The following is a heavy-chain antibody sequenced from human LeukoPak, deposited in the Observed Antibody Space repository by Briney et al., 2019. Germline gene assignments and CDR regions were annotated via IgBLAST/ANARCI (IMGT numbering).Heavy chain of an antibody. V-gene: IGHV4-39*01. D-gene: IGHD2-2*01. CDR2: IYYSGST. CDR3: ARQGRGIQLQTYFDY. CDR1: GGSISSGSYY. J-gene: IGHJ4*02. Sequence: SETLSLTCTVSGGSISSGSYYWGWIRQPPGKGLEWIGGIYYSGSTYYNPSLKSRVTISVDTSKSQFSLRLSSVTAADTAVYYCARQGRGIQLQTYFDYWGQGTLVTVSS.